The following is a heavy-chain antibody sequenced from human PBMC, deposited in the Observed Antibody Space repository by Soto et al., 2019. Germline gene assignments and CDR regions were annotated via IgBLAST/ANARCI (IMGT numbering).Heavy chain of an antibody. D-gene: IGHD6-13*01. Sequence: QVQLVQSGAEVKRPGSSVKVSCKASEATSSSYTISWVRQAPGQGLEWMGRIILILGIANYAQKFQGRAPITADKSTSTAYMELSSLRSEDTAVYYCARSGKYSSSWYAGYGMDVWGQGTTVTVSS. CDR3: ARSGKYSSSWYAGYGMDV. V-gene: IGHV1-69*02. J-gene: IGHJ6*02. CDR1: EATSSSYT. CDR2: IILILGIA.